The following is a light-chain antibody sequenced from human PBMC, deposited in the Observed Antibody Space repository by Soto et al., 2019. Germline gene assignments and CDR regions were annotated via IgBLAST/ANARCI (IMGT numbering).Light chain of an antibody. J-gene: IGLJ2*01. V-gene: IGLV2-14*01. Sequence: QSVLTQPASVSGSPGQSITISCTATSTDVGVDNYVAWYQQYPGKAPKLMIYEVINRPSGVSNRFSGSKSGNTASLIISGLQAEDEADYYCSSYTSSSTLVFGGGTKLTVL. CDR1: STDVGVDNY. CDR2: EVI. CDR3: SSYTSSSTLV.